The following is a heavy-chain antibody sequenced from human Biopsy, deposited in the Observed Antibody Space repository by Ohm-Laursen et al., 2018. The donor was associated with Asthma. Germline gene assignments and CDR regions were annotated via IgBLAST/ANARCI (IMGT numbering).Heavy chain of an antibody. J-gene: IGHJ6*02. CDR1: GGTFRTYA. D-gene: IGHD3-16*01. V-gene: IGHV1-69*13. CDR3: ARVDAIMISGDFYFYSGFDL. Sequence: SVKVSCKVSGGTFRTYAFNWVRQAPGQGLEWMGGIIPMYGVPKVAQKFQGRVTITADESTSTAYMEMSSLRSEDTAVYYCARVDAIMISGDFYFYSGFDLWGQGTAVRVSS. CDR2: IIPMYGVP.